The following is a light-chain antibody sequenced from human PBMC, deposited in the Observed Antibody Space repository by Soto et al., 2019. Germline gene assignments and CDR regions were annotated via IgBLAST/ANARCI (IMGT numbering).Light chain of an antibody. J-gene: IGKJ1*01. CDR2: GAS. CDR3: QQYGSSPQWT. CDR1: QSVSSSY. V-gene: IGKV3-20*01. Sequence: EIVFTQSPGTLSFSPGERATLSCRASQSVSSSYLAWYQQKPGQAPRLLIYGASSRATGIPDRFSGSGSGTDFTLTISRLEPEDFAVYYCQQYGSSPQWTFGQGTKV.